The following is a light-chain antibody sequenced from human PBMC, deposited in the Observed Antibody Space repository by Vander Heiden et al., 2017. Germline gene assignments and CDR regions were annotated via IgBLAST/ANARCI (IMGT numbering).Light chain of an antibody. V-gene: IGLV8-61*01. CDR1: SGPASISYC. CDR2: STN. J-gene: IGLJ3*02. Sequence: QTAVTQEPSFSVSPGGTVTLTCGLSSGPASISYCPSWYQQTPGQAPRTLIYSTNTRSSGVPDRFSGSILENKAALTIAGAQADDESDYYCVLYMGSGIWVFGGGTKLTVL. CDR3: VLYMGSGIWV.